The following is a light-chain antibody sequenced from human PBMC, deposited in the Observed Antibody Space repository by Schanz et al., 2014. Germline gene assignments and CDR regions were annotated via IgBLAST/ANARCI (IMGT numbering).Light chain of an antibody. CDR3: SSYTSSSGVV. J-gene: IGLJ2*01. CDR1: SSDVGSYNL. Sequence: QSALTQPASVSGSPGQSITISCTGTSSDVGSYNLVSWYQQHPGKAPKLMIYEGTKRPSGVSNRFSASKSGNTASLTISGLQPEDEADYYCSSYTSSSGVVFGGGTKLTVL. V-gene: IGLV2-14*02. CDR2: EGT.